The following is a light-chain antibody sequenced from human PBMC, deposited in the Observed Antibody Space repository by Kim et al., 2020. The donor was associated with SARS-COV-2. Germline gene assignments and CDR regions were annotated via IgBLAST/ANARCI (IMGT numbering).Light chain of an antibody. CDR1: QNAGND. J-gene: IGKJ1*01. CDR2: AAS. V-gene: IGKV1-39*01. Sequence: ASVGDRVTFTCRASQNAGNDLHWYQQKPGKAPKLVIYAASTLQSGVPSRFSGDGSGTDFSLTISGLQREDFAIYYCQQSHNTPRTFGQGTKVDIK. CDR3: QQSHNTPRT.